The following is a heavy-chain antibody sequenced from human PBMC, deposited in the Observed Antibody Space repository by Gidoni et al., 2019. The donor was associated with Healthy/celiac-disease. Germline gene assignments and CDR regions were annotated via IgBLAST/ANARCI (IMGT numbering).Heavy chain of an antibody. Sequence: EVQLLESGGGFVQPGGSLRLSCAASGFTFSSYAMNWVRQVPGQGLAWVSVISGSDVSAYYAASVKDRFTISRDNSKNTLSLQMNSLRAEDTAVYYCAKDAGDFIAAHYYYYYGMDVWGQGTTVTVSS. CDR1: GFTFSSYA. CDR3: AKDAGDFIAAHYYYYYGMDV. J-gene: IGHJ6*02. CDR2: ISGSDVSA. D-gene: IGHD6-6*01. V-gene: IGHV3-23*01.